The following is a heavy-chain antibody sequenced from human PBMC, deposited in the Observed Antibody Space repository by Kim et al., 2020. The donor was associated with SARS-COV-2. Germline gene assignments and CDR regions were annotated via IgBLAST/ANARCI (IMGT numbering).Heavy chain of an antibody. J-gene: IGHJ6*02. CDR2: ISYDGSNK. V-gene: IGHV3-30*18. CDR1: GFTFSSYG. Sequence: GGSLRLSCAASGFTFSSYGMHWVRQAPGKGLEWVAVISYDGSNKYYAYSVKGRFTISRDNSKNTLYLQMNILRAEDTAVYYCAKDPGVSIGWMYYYYYGMDVWGQGTTVTVSS. D-gene: IGHD6-19*01. CDR3: AKDPGVSIGWMYYYYYGMDV.